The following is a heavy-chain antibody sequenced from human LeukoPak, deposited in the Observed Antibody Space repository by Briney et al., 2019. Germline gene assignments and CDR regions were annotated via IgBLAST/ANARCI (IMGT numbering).Heavy chain of an antibody. CDR3: AKVRHTSIYSVRGVIYWFDP. J-gene: IGHJ5*02. Sequence: PGGSLRLSCAASGFTFSSYAMSWVRQAPGNGLEWVSAISGSGGSTYYADSVKGRFTISRDNSKNTLYLQMNSLRAEDTAVYYCAKVRHTSIYSVRGVIYWFDPWGQGTLVTVSS. CDR1: GFTFSSYA. V-gene: IGHV3-23*01. D-gene: IGHD3-10*01. CDR2: ISGSGGST.